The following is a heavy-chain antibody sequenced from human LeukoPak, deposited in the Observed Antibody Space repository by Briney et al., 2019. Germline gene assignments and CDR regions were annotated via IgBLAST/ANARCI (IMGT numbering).Heavy chain of an antibody. J-gene: IGHJ4*02. CDR2: ISAYDGNT. Sequence: ASVKLSCKASGGTFSSYGITWVRQAPGQGLEWVGWISAYDGNTNYAQKTQGRVTMTTETSSTTAYMELRSLRSDDTAVYYPARGSKWEHLDYWGQGTLVTVSS. V-gene: IGHV1-18*01. D-gene: IGHD1-26*01. CDR1: GGTFSSYG. CDR3: ARGSKWEHLDY.